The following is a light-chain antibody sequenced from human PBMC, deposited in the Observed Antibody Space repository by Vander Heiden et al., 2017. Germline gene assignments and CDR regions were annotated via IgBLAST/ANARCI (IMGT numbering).Light chain of an antibody. CDR3: QVLDSSSDHWV. J-gene: IGLJ3*02. CDR2: DDS. V-gene: IGLV3-21*03. CDR1: NIGSKS. Sequence: SHVLTQPPSVPGPPGKTARIPCAGNNIGSKSVHWYQQKPGQAPVLVVYDDSDRPSGIPERFSGSNSGNTATLTISRVEAGDEADYYCQVLDSSSDHWVFGGGTKLTVL.